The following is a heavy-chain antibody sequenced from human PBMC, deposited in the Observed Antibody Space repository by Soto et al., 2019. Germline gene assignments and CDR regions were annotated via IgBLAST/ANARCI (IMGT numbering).Heavy chain of an antibody. Sequence: GESLKISCKGSGYSFTSYWIGWVRQMPGKGLECMGIIYPGDSDTRYSPSFQGQVTISADKSISTAYLQWSSLKASDTAMYYCARHPPRRDGYNYYYYYGMDVWGQGTTVTVSS. CDR3: ARHPPRRDGYNYYYYYGMDV. CDR1: GYSFTSYW. D-gene: IGHD5-12*01. J-gene: IGHJ6*02. V-gene: IGHV5-51*01. CDR2: IYPGDSDT.